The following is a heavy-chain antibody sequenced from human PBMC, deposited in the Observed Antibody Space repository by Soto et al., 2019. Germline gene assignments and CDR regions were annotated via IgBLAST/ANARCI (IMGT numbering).Heavy chain of an antibody. CDR2: ISANGASI. D-gene: IGHD3-22*01. CDR3: AKDRYYDNPCWFDP. V-gene: IGHV3-23*01. Sequence: LRLSCVGSVFTFRDHAMRWVRQTPGRVLEWVSAISANGASIQHADSVKGRFSVSRDNAKNTVYLQMDNLRTEDSAVYYCAKDRYYDNPCWFDPWGQGPRLAVSS. CDR1: VFTFRDHA. J-gene: IGHJ5*02.